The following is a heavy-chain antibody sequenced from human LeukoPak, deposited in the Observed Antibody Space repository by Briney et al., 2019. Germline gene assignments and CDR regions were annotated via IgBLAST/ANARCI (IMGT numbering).Heavy chain of an antibody. CDR2: IKSKTDGGTT. D-gene: IGHD6-19*01. Sequence: GGSLRLSCAASGFTFSDAWMTWVRQAPGKGLEWVGRIKSKTDGGTTDYAAPVKGRFTISRDDSKNTLYLQMNSLRAEDTAVYYCALQLGSGCHGNWGQGTLVTVSS. CDR1: GFTFSDAW. CDR3: ALQLGSGCHGN. V-gene: IGHV3-15*01. J-gene: IGHJ4*02.